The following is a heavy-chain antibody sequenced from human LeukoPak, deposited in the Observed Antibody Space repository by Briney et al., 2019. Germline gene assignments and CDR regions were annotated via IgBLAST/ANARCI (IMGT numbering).Heavy chain of an antibody. Sequence: PGGSLRLSCAASGFTFSVYAMTWVRQAPGKGLEWVSTTSGSGGGTYYADSVKGRFTISRDNSKNTLDLQMNSLRDEDTAIYYCARKRGREFDYWGQGTLVTVSS. J-gene: IGHJ4*02. D-gene: IGHD1-26*01. CDR1: GFTFSVYA. V-gene: IGHV3-23*01. CDR2: TSGSGGGT. CDR3: ARKRGREFDY.